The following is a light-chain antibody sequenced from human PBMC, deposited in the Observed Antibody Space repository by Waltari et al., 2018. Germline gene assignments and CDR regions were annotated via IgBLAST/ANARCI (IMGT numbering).Light chain of an antibody. CDR1: QTLCSSS. Sequence: KASQTLCSSSVALYQQKPGQAPRLLNYGASTRAAGCPVRFSGSGSGTDFTLTISRLEPEDFAVYYCQHYGTSPPLTFGGGTKVGIK. CDR2: GAS. V-gene: IGKV3-20*01. J-gene: IGKJ4*01. CDR3: QHYGTSPPLT.